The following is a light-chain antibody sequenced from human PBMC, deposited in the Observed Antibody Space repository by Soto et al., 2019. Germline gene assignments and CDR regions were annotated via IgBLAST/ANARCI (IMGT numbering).Light chain of an antibody. Sequence: QSALTQPASVSGSPGQSITISCTGTSSDVGGSKYVSWYQQYPGKVPKLLINKVSNRPSGVSNRFSGSKSGNTASRTISGLLAEDEADYFCTSSTSDSLYVFGSGTKLTVL. J-gene: IGLJ1*01. CDR3: TSSTSDSLYV. V-gene: IGLV2-14*01. CDR2: KVS. CDR1: SSDVGGSKY.